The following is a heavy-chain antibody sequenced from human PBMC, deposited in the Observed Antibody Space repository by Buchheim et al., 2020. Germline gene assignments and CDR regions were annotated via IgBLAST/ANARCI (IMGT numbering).Heavy chain of an antibody. J-gene: IGHJ4*02. D-gene: IGHD7-27*01. CDR3: AKGPSNRGRESYFEY. V-gene: IGHV3-23*01. CDR1: GFTFSSYA. Sequence: EVQLLESGGGLVQPGGSLRLSCAASGFTFSSYAMNWVRQAPGKGLEWVSAISSSGSSTYYADSVKGRFTISRDNSKNTLYLHMNTPRDAETAVYYCAKGPSNRGRESYFEYWGQRTL. CDR2: ISSSGSST.